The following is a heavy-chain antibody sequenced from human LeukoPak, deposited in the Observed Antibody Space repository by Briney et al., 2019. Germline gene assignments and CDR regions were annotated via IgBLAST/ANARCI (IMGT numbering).Heavy chain of an antibody. D-gene: IGHD2-2*01. V-gene: IGHV1-69*05. CDR1: GGTFSSYA. CDR3: ARGRDIVVVPAAKYYFDY. Sequence: GASVKVSCKASGGTFSSYAISWGRQAPGQGLEWMGGIIPIFGTANYAQKFQGRVTITTDESTSTAYMELSSLRSEDTAVYYCARGRDIVVVPAAKYYFDYWGQGTLVTVSS. J-gene: IGHJ4*02. CDR2: IIPIFGTA.